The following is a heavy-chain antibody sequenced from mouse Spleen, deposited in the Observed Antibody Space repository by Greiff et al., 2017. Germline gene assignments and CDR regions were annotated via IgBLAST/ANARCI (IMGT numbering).Heavy chain of an antibody. CDR1: GFSLTSYG. CDR3: AKNEDDGYYPDY. D-gene: IGHD2-3*01. J-gene: IGHJ2*01. CDR2: IWRGGST. Sequence: VKVVESGPGLVQPSQSLSITCTVSGFSLTSYGVHWVRQSPGKGLEWLGVIWRGGSTDYNAAFMSRLSITKDNSKSQVFFKMNSLQADDTAIYYCAKNEDDGYYPDYWGQGTTLTVSS. V-gene: IGHV2-5*01.